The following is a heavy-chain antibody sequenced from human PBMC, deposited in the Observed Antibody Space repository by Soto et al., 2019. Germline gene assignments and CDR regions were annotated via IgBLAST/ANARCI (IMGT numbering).Heavy chain of an antibody. J-gene: IGHJ3*02. CDR1: GYTFTGYY. CDR3: ARGGSIWVTISLGDI. V-gene: IGHV1-2*04. D-gene: IGHD3-9*01. Sequence: QVQLVQSGAEVKKPGASVKVSCKASGYTFTGYYMHWVRQAPGQGLEWMGWINPNSGGTNYAQNSQGWVTMTRDTSISTAYMERSRLRSDDTAVYYCARGGSIWVTISLGDIWGQGTMVTVSS. CDR2: INPNSGGT.